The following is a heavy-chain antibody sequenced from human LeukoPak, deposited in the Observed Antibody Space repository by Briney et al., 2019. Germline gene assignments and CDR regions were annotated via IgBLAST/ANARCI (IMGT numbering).Heavy chain of an antibody. V-gene: IGHV1-69*05. Sequence: SVKVSCKASGGTFTSYAISWVRQAPGQGLEWMGRIIPIFGTANYAQKFQGRVTITTDESTSTAYMELSSLRSEDTAVYYCARDHEGMATTIESDYWGQGTLVTVSS. CDR1: GGTFTSYA. CDR3: ARDHEGMATTIESDY. J-gene: IGHJ4*02. CDR2: IIPIFGTA. D-gene: IGHD5-24*01.